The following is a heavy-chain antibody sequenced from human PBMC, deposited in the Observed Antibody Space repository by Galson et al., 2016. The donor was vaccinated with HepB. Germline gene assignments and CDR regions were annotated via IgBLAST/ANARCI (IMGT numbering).Heavy chain of an antibody. V-gene: IGHV1-18*01. CDR1: GYTFTNYG. J-gene: IGHJ4*02. CDR3: ARFVINVDQWQLLRSFDH. Sequence: SVKVSCKASGYTFTNYGVSWVRQAPGQGLEWLGWVSAYSDNTNYAKKFQDRVTMTTGTSTSTAYMELRDLTSDDTAVYYCARFVINVDQWQLLRSFDHWGQGTLITVSS. CDR2: VSAYSDNT. D-gene: IGHD3-22*01.